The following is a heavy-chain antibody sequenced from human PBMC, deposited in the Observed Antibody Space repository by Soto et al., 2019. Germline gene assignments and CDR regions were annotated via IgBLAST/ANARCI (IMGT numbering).Heavy chain of an antibody. CDR2: TNPKSGVT. J-gene: IGHJ4*02. CDR3: ARAHVRLQLGSSDY. D-gene: IGHD6-25*01. Sequence: QVQLVQSGAEVKKAGASVKVSCKASGYSFTGYFMHWVRQVPGQGLEWMGWTNPKSGVTKYPQKFQGRVTMTRDTSISTAYMELTRLRSDDTAVYYCARAHVRLQLGSSDYWGQGTLVTVSS. CDR1: GYSFTGYF. V-gene: IGHV1-2*02.